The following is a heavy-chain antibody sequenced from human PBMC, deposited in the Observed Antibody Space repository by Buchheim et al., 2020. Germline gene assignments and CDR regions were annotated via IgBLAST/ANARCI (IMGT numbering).Heavy chain of an antibody. CDR3: ARHISAGPQSSYYYGMDV. Sequence: QLQLQESGPGLVKPSETLSLSCTVSGGSLSGDDYYWGWIRQPPEKGLEWIGSMYYDVITYYNPSLNSRVTISADTSTNQLSLGLSSVTAADTAVYYCARHISAGPQSSYYYGMDVWGQGTT. D-gene: IGHD1-14*01. CDR2: MYYDVIT. CDR1: GGSLSGDDYY. J-gene: IGHJ6*02. V-gene: IGHV4-39*01.